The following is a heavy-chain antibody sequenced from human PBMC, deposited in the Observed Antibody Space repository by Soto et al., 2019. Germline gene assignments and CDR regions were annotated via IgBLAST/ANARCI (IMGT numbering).Heavy chain of an antibody. V-gene: IGHV6-1*01. Sequence: SQTLSLTCAISGDSVSSNSAVWNWIRQSPSKGLEWLGRTYYRSQWHYEYAVFVQSRISIDPDTSKNQFSLQLNSVTPEDTAVYYCVRLVGNSWLDHWGQGTLVTVSS. CDR2: TYYRSQWHY. D-gene: IGHD3-9*01. CDR1: GDSVSSNSAV. CDR3: VRLVGNSWLDH. J-gene: IGHJ4*02.